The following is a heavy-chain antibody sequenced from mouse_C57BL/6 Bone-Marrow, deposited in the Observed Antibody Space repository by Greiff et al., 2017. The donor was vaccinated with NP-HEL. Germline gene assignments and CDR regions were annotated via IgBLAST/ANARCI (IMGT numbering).Heavy chain of an antibody. CDR3: ARKSPSTIYYYAMDY. J-gene: IGHJ4*01. Sequence: VQLQQSGPGLVQPSQSLSITCTVSGFSLTSYGVHWVRQSPGQGLEWLGVIWSGGSTDYNAAFISRLSISKDNSKSQVFFKMNSLQADDTAIYYCARKSPSTIYYYAMDYWGQGTSVTVSS. CDR1: GFSLTSYG. V-gene: IGHV2-2*01. CDR2: IWSGGST. D-gene: IGHD1-1*01.